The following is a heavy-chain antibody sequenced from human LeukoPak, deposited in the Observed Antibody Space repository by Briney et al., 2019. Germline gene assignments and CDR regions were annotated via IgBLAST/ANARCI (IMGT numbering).Heavy chain of an antibody. D-gene: IGHD1-26*01. J-gene: IGHJ4*02. V-gene: IGHV1-2*02. CDR3: AREESIGSYQFLHDY. CDR1: GYTFTGYY. Sequence: ASVKVSCKASGYTFTGYYMHWGRQAPGQGLEWMGWINPNSGGTNYAQKFQGRVTMTRDTSISTAYMELSRLRSDDTAVYYCAREESIGSYQFLHDYWGQGTLVTVSS. CDR2: INPNSGGT.